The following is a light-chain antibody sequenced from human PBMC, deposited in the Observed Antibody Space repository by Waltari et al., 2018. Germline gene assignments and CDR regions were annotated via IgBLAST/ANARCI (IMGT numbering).Light chain of an antibody. V-gene: IGLV2-14*03. CDR3: MSYTTSTTVI. CDR2: DVN. J-gene: IGLJ2*01. CDR1: SSDIGAYYH. Sequence: QSALTQPASVSGSPGQSLTISCTGTSSDIGAYYHVSWYQQCPGKAPELIIYDVNSRPSGVSSRFSGSKSGTTASLTISGLQFEDEADYYCMSYTTSTTVIFGGGTKLTVL.